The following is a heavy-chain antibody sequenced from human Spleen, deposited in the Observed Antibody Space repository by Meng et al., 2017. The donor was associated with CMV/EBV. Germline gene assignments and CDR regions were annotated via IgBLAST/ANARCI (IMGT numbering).Heavy chain of an antibody. Sequence: SETLSLTCTVSGGSISSYYWSWIRQPPGKGLEWIGYIYYSGSTNYNPSLKSRVTMSLDTSRNQISLKLTSVSAADTAVYYCARGRLEWLSSLGMDVWGQGTTVTVSS. V-gene: IGHV4-59*01. D-gene: IGHD3-3*01. CDR3: ARGRLEWLSSLGMDV. CDR2: IYYSGST. J-gene: IGHJ6*02. CDR1: GGSISSYY.